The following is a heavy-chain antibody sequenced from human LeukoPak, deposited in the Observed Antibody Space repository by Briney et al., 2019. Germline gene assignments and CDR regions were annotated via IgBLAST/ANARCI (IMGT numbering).Heavy chain of an antibody. J-gene: IGHJ4*02. CDR3: ARIGGYNWNEGYFDY. CDR1: GGSISSYY. V-gene: IGHV4-59*01. Sequence: SETLSLTCTVSGGSISSYYWSWIRPPPGKGLEWIGYIYYSGSTNYNPSLKSRVTISVDTSKNQFSLKLSSVTAADTAVYYCARIGGYNWNEGYFDYWGQGTLVTVSS. D-gene: IGHD1-1*01. CDR2: IYYSGST.